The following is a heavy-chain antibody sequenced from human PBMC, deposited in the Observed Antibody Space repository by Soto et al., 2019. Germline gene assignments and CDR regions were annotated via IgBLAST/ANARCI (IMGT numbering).Heavy chain of an antibody. V-gene: IGHV1-2*02. Sequence: QVQLVQSGAEVKKPGASVKVSCKASGYTFTGYYMHWVRQAPGQGLEWMGWINPNSGGTNYAQKFQGRVTMTRDTSISTAYMDLSTLRSDDTAVYYCARMLRYFDWLDLNYYGMDVWGQGTTVTVSS. CDR1: GYTFTGYY. CDR3: ARMLRYFDWLDLNYYGMDV. J-gene: IGHJ6*02. D-gene: IGHD3-9*01. CDR2: INPNSGGT.